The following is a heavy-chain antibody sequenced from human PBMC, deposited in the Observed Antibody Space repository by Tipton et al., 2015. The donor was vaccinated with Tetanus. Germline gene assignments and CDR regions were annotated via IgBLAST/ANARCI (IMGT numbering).Heavy chain of an antibody. D-gene: IGHD3-22*01. CDR1: GGSISSYY. Sequence: TLSLTCTVSGGSISSYYWSWIRQPPGKGLEWIGYIYYSGSTNHNPSLKSRVTISVDTSKNQFSLKLSSVAAADTAVYYCARETYYYDSSGPLDAFDIWGQGTMVTVSS. V-gene: IGHV4-59*01. CDR3: ARETYYYDSSGPLDAFDI. CDR2: IYYSGST. J-gene: IGHJ3*02.